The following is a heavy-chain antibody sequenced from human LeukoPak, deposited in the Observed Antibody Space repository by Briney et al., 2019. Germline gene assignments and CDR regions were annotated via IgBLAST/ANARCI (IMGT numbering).Heavy chain of an antibody. Sequence: GGSLRLSCAASGFTFSSYGMHWVRQAPGKGLEWVAVIWYDGSNKYYADSVKGRFTISRDNSKNTLYLQMNSLRAEDTAVYYCARDPEYCSGGSCYYFDYWGQGTLVTVSS. CDR3: ARDPEYCSGGSCYYFDY. V-gene: IGHV3-33*01. CDR1: GFTFSSYG. J-gene: IGHJ4*02. CDR2: IWYDGSNK. D-gene: IGHD2-15*01.